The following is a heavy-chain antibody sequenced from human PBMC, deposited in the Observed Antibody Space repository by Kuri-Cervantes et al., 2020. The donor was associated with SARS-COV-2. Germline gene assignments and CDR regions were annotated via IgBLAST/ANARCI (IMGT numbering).Heavy chain of an antibody. CDR1: GYTFTNDY. CDR2: INPNAGST. J-gene: IGHJ4*02. CDR3: ATSDGFGSTSLGIFDY. D-gene: IGHD2-2*01. Sequence: ASVKVSCKASGYTFTNDYMYWVRQAPGQGLEWMGIINPNAGSTSYAQKFQGRVTMTEDTSTDTAYMELSSLRSEDTAVYYCATSDGFGSTSLGIFDYWGQGTLVTVSS. V-gene: IGHV1-46*01.